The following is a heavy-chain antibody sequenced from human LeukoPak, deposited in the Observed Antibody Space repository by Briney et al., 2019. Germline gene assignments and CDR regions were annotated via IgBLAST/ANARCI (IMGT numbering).Heavy chain of an antibody. CDR2: ISGSGGST. V-gene: IGHV3-23*01. CDR1: GFTFSSYG. Sequence: GGSLRLSCAASGFTFSSYGMSWVRQAPGKGLEWVSAISGSGGSTYYADSVKGRFTISRDNSKNPLYLQMNSLRAEDTAVYYCAKAPMTVVVIPSDYFDYWGQGTLVTVSS. CDR3: AKAPMTVVVIPSDYFDY. D-gene: IGHD3-22*01. J-gene: IGHJ4*02.